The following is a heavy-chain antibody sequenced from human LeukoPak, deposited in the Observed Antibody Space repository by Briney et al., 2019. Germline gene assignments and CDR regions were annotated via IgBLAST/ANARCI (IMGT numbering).Heavy chain of an antibody. J-gene: IGHJ5*02. CDR3: ARGALVVVPAANNWFDP. Sequence: EASVKVSCKASGGTFSSYAISWVRQAPGQGLEWMGGIIPIFGTANYAQKFQGRVTITADESTSTAYMELSSLRSEDTAVYYCARGALVVVPAANNWFDPWGQGTLVTVSS. CDR2: IIPIFGTA. V-gene: IGHV1-69*13. CDR1: GGTFSSYA. D-gene: IGHD2-2*01.